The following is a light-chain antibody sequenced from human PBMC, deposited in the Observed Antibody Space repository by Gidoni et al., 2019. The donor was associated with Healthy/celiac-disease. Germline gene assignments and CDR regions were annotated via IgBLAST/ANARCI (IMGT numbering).Light chain of an antibody. CDR2: GAS. J-gene: IGKJ1*01. Sequence: EIVMTQSPATLSVSPGERATLSCRASQSVSSNLAWYQQKPGQAPRLLIYGASTRATGIPARFSGSNSGTEFTLTISSLQSEDFAVYYCQQYNNWRTFGQGTKVEIK. V-gene: IGKV3-15*01. CDR3: QQYNNWRT. CDR1: QSVSSN.